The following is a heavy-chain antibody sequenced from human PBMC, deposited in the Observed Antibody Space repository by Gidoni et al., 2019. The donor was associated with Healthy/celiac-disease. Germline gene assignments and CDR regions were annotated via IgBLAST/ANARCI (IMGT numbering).Heavy chain of an antibody. CDR3: ARRTILWYYDSSGYSYWFDP. V-gene: IGHV4-39*01. CDR2: IYYSGST. Sequence: QLQLQESGPGLVKPSETLSLTCIVSGGPISSSSHYWGWIRQPPGKGLEWIGSIYYSGSTYYNPSLKSRVTISVDTSKNQFSLKLRSVTAADTAVYYCARRTILWYYDSSGYSYWFDPWGQGTLVTVSS. D-gene: IGHD3-22*01. J-gene: IGHJ5*02. CDR1: GGPISSSSHY.